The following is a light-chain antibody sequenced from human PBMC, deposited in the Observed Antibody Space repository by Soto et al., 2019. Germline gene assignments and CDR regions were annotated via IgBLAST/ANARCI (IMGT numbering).Light chain of an antibody. CDR3: QQSHNWPRT. J-gene: IGKJ1*01. Sequence: EIVMTQSPATMSVSPGERATLSCRASQSMGSNVAWYQQKPGQAPRLLIYGASTRAAGIPARFSGSGSGTEFTLTITSLESEDFAVYYCQQSHNWPRTFGQGTKVEI. V-gene: IGKV3-15*01. CDR1: QSMGSN. CDR2: GAS.